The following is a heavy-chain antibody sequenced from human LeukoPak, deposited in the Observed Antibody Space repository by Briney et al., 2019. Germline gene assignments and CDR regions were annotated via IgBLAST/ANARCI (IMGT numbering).Heavy chain of an antibody. Sequence: PGRSLRLSCAASGFTFSSYGMHWVRQAPGKGLEWVAVISYDGSNKYYADSVKGRFTISRDNSKNTLYLQMNSLRAEDTAVYYCAKGDSGLLWFGESALIDYWGQGTLATVSS. CDR2: ISYDGSNK. CDR3: AKGDSGLLWFGESALIDY. V-gene: IGHV3-30*18. CDR1: GFTFSSYG. J-gene: IGHJ4*02. D-gene: IGHD3-10*01.